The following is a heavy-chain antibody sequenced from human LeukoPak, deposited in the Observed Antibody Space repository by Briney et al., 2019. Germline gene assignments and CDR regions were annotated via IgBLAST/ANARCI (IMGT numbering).Heavy chain of an antibody. J-gene: IGHJ6*03. CDR2: IYHSGST. V-gene: IGHV4-38-2*02. Sequence: SETLSLTCTVSGYSISSGYYWGWIRQPPGKGLEWIGSIYHSGSTYYNPSLKSRVTISVDTSKNQFSLKLSSVTAADTAVYYCARERDLLYYYYMDVWGKGTTVTVSS. D-gene: IGHD1-26*01. CDR1: GYSISSGYY. CDR3: ARERDLLYYYYMDV.